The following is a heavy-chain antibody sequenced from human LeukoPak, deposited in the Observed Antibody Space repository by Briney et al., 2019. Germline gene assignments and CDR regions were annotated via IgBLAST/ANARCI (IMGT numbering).Heavy chain of an antibody. CDR3: ARSFGASQQYSSSWYYYYMDV. J-gene: IGHJ6*03. CDR1: GYTFTNYY. CDR2: INPSGGST. Sequence: GASVKVSCKASGYTFTNYYMHWVRQAPGQGLQWMGIINPSGGSTSCAQKFQGRVTMTRDMSTSTVYMELSSLRAEDTAVYYCARSFGASQQYSSSWYYYYMDVWGKGTTVTVSS. D-gene: IGHD6-13*01. V-gene: IGHV1-46*01.